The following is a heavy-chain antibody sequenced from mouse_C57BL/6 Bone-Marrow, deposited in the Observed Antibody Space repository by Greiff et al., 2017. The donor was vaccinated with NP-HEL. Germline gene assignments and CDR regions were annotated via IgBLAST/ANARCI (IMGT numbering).Heavy chain of an antibody. Sequence: EVQVVESGGGLVKPGGSLKLSCAASGFTFSSYTMSWVRQTPEKRLEWVATISGGGGNTYYPDSVKGRFTISRDNAKNTLYLQMSSLRSEDTALYYCARPYYSNYGGYFDVWGTGTTVTVSS. CDR3: ARPYYSNYGGYFDV. J-gene: IGHJ1*03. CDR1: GFTFSSYT. D-gene: IGHD2-5*01. V-gene: IGHV5-9*01. CDR2: ISGGGGNT.